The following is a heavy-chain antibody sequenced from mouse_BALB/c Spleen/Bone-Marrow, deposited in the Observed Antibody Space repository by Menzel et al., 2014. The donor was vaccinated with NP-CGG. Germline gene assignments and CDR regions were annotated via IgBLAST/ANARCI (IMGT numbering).Heavy chain of an antibody. J-gene: IGHJ2*01. CDR1: GYAFSSYA. CDR2: ISSGSGST. Sequence: EVKLVESGRGLVKPGGSLKLSCAASGYAFSSYAMSWVRQTQEKRLEWVAYISSGSGSTYYPRTVKGRFTIARDNAKNTLSLEMSSLKSEATAMYSCARDVIRDYFDYWGQSTTLTVSS. D-gene: IGHD5-1-1*01. CDR3: ARDVIRDYFDY. V-gene: IGHV5-12-1*01.